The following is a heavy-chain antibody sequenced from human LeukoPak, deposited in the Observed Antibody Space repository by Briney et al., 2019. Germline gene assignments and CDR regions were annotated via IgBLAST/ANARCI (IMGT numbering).Heavy chain of an antibody. J-gene: IGHJ3*02. CDR2: ISSSSSYT. D-gene: IGHD6-13*01. CDR3: ARQASSSWSVYGGDAFDI. V-gene: IGHV3-11*03. CDR1: GFTFSDYY. Sequence: PGGSLRLSCAASGFTFSDYYMSWTRQAPGKGLEWVSYISSSSSYTSYADSVKGRFTISRDNAKNSLYLQMNSLRAEDTAVYYCARQASSSWSVYGGDAFDIWGQGTMVTVSS.